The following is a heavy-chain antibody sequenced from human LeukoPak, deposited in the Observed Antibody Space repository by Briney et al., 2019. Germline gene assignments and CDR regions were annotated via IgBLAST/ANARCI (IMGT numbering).Heavy chain of an antibody. CDR2: ISGSGGST. D-gene: IGHD1-26*01. Sequence: GGSLGLSCAASGFTFSSYAMSWVRQAPGKGLEWVSAISGSGGSTYYADSVKGRFTISRDNSKNTLYLQMNSLRAEDTAVYYCAKDQGSGSYLTFDYWGQGTLVTVSS. CDR3: AKDQGSGSYLTFDY. J-gene: IGHJ4*02. V-gene: IGHV3-23*01. CDR1: GFTFSSYA.